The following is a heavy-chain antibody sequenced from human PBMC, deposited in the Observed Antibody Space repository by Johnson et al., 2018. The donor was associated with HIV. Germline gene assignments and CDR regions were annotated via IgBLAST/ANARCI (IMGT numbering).Heavy chain of an antibody. V-gene: IGHV3-7*05. CDR3: TTATPVGRGAFDI. D-gene: IGHD1-26*01. Sequence: VQLVESGGGLVQPGGSLRLSCAASGFTFSTYWMSWVRQAPGKGLEWVANITQDGSEKYYVDSVTGRFTISRDNAKNSLYLQMNSLKTEDTAVYYCTTATPVGRGAFDIWGQGTMVTVSS. CDR2: ITQDGSEK. J-gene: IGHJ3*02. CDR1: GFTFSTYW.